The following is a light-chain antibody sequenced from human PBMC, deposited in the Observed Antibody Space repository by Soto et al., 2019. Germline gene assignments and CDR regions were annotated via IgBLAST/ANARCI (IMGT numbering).Light chain of an antibody. V-gene: IGKV3-20*01. J-gene: IGKJ1*01. CDR1: QSVSSTS. Sequence: IVLTQSPGTLSLSPGERATLSCRASQSVSSTSLDWYQQKPGQAPRLLIYGAFNRATGIPDRFSGSASGTHFTLPISRLEAEDFGVYYCQHYANSVWTFGQGTTVEIK. CDR3: QHYANSVWT. CDR2: GAF.